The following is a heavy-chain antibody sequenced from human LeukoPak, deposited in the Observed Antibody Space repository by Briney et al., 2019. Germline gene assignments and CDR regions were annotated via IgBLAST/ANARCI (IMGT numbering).Heavy chain of an antibody. Sequence: PGGSLRLSCAASGFTFSGSAMHWVRQASGKGLEWVGRIRSKANSYATAYAASVKGRLTISRDDSKNTAYLQMNSLKTEDTAVYYCTTLPEVAGYPDYWGQGTLVTVSS. CDR1: GFTFSGSA. CDR2: IRSKANSYAT. V-gene: IGHV3-73*01. D-gene: IGHD6-19*01. J-gene: IGHJ4*02. CDR3: TTLPEVAGYPDY.